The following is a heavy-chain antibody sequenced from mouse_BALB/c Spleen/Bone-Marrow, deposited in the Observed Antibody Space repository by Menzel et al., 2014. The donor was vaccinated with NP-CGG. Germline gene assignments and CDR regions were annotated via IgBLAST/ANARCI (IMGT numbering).Heavy chain of an antibody. CDR3: ARDSPYAMDY. CDR1: GFNIKDTY. V-gene: IGHV14-3*02. CDR2: IDPANGNT. J-gene: IGHJ4*01. Sequence: VKLMESGAELVKPGASVKLSCTASGFNIKDTYMHWVKQRPEQGLEWIGRIDPANGNTKYDPKFQGKATITADTSSNTAYLQLSSLTSEDTAVYYCARDSPYAMDYWGQGTSVTVSS.